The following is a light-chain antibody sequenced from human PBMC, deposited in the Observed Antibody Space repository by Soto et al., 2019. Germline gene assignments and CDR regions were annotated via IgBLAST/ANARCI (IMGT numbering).Light chain of an antibody. Sequence: AIQMTQSPSSLSASVGDRVTMTCRASQGIRNDLSWYQQKPGKAPKLLIYQASRLQSGVPSRFSGNGSGTDFTLTISSLQPEDFATYYCLQDDSYPLTFGGGSKVEI. CDR2: QAS. J-gene: IGKJ4*01. CDR1: QGIRND. V-gene: IGKV1-6*01. CDR3: LQDDSYPLT.